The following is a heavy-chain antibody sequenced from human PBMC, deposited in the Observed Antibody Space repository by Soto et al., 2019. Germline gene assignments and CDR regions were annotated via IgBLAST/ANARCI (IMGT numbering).Heavy chain of an antibody. D-gene: IGHD3-3*01. V-gene: IGHV5-10-1*01. J-gene: IGHJ6*02. CDR2: IDPSDSYT. CDR3: ASSYYDFWSGYYKNYYYGMDV. CDR1: GYSFTSYW. Sequence: GEPRKISCKGSGYSFTSYWISWVRQMPGKGLEWMGRIDPSDSYTNYSPSFQGHVTISADKSISTAYLQWSSLKASDTAMYYCASSYYDFWSGYYKNYYYGMDVWGQGTTVTVSS.